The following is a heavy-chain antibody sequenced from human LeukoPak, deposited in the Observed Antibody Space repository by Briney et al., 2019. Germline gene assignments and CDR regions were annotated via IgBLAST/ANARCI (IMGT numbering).Heavy chain of an antibody. J-gene: IGHJ3*02. CDR3: ARDGTVGYDTDAFDI. CDR1: GGSISSYY. D-gene: IGHD1-1*01. V-gene: IGHV4-59*01. CDR2: IYYSGST. Sequence: SETLSLTCTVSGGSISSYYWSWIRQPPGKGLEWIGYIYYSGSTDYNPSLKSRVTISVDTSKNQFSLKLSSVTAADTAVYYCARDGTVGYDTDAFDIWGQGTMVTVSS.